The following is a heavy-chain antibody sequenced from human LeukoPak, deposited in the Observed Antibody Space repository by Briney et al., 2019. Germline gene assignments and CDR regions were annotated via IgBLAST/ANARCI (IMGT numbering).Heavy chain of an antibody. CDR3: ARNPAATTTTISKGYYYYYMDV. Sequence: GASVKVSCKASGGTFSSYAISWVRQAPGQGLEWMGGIIPIFGTANYAQKFQGRVTITADESTSTAYMELSSLRSEDTAVYYCARNPAATTTTISKGYYYYYMDVWGKGTTVIVSS. D-gene: IGHD5-24*01. J-gene: IGHJ6*03. CDR1: GGTFSSYA. CDR2: IIPIFGTA. V-gene: IGHV1-69*13.